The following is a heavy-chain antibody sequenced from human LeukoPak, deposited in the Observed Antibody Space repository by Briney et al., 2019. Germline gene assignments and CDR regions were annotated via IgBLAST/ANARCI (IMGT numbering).Heavy chain of an antibody. CDR1: GGSISSGSYY. V-gene: IGHV4-39*07. J-gene: IGHJ6*03. CDR2: IYYSGST. Sequence: PSETLSLTCTVSGGSISSGSYYWGWIRQPPGKGLEWIGRIYYSGSTYYNPSLKSRVTISVDTSKNQFSLMLSSMAAADTAVYYCARGSYDFWSGDYFGHYYYYYYMDVWGKGTTVTVSS. D-gene: IGHD3/OR15-3a*01. CDR3: ARGSYDFWSGDYFGHYYYYYYMDV.